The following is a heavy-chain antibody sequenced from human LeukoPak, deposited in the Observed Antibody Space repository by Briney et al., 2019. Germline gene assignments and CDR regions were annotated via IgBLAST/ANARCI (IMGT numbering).Heavy chain of an antibody. CDR1: GGTFSSYA. J-gene: IGHJ5*02. V-gene: IGHV1-69*05. Sequence: SVKVSCKASGGTFSSYAISWVRQAPGQGLEWMGGIIPIFGTANYAQKFQGRVTITTDESTSTAYMELSSLRSEDTAVYYCARDGQQTAVAGTNWFDPWGRGTLVTVSS. CDR2: IIPIFGTA. D-gene: IGHD6-19*01. CDR3: ARDGQQTAVAGTNWFDP.